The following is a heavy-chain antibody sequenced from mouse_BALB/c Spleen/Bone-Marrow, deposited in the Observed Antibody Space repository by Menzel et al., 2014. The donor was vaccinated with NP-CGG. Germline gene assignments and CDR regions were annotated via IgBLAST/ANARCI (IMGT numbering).Heavy chain of an antibody. D-gene: IGHD2-10*02. V-gene: IGHV1-80*01. Sequence: QVQLQQSGAELVRPGSSVKISCKASGYVFSSYWMNWVKQRPGQGLEWIGLIYPGDGDTNYNGKFKGKATLTADKSSSTAYMQLSSLTSEDCAVYFGARKYGDYWGQGTTLTVSS. CDR3: ARKYGDY. CDR1: GYVFSSYW. CDR2: IYPGDGDT. J-gene: IGHJ2*01.